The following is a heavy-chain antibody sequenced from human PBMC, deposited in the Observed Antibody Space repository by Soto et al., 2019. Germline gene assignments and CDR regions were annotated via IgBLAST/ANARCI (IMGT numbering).Heavy chain of an antibody. CDR1: GGTFSSYR. CDR2: IVPIYRTA. V-gene: IGHV1-69*01. D-gene: IGHD6-13*01. Sequence: QIQLVQSGAEVKKPGSSVKVSCKASGGTFSSYRINWVRQTPGQGLEWVGGIVPIYRTADYAQNFQGRVTITAEESARTAYMELRSLTSQDTAVYYCVRDSGAKLSSSWGQGTLVTVSS. J-gene: IGHJ4*02. CDR3: VRDSGAKLSSS.